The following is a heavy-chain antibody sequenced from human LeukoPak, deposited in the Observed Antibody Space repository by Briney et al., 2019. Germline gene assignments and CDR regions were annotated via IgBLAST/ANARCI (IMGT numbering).Heavy chain of an antibody. J-gene: IGHJ3*02. CDR2: IYTSGST. CDR1: GGSISSYY. CDR3: ARDPIYYDSSAPAFDI. V-gene: IGHV4-4*07. D-gene: IGHD3-22*01. Sequence: PSETLSLTCTVSGGSISSYYWSWIRQPAGKGLEWIGRIYTSGSTNYNPSLKSRVTMSVDTSKNQFSLKLSSVTAADTAVYYCARDPIYYDSSAPAFDIWGQGTMVTVSS.